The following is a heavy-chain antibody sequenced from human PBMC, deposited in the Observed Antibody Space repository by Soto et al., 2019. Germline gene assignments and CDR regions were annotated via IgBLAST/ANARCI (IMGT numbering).Heavy chain of an antibody. Sequence: SETLSLTCTVSGGSISSGGYYWSWIRQHPGKGLEWIGYIYYSGNTYYNPSLKSRVTISVDRSKNQFSLKLSSVTAADTAVYYCARAGGLGAVAVDYWGQGTLVTVSS. CDR3: ARAGGLGAVAVDY. CDR1: GGSISSGGYY. V-gene: IGHV4-31*03. J-gene: IGHJ4*02. CDR2: IYYSGNT. D-gene: IGHD6-19*01.